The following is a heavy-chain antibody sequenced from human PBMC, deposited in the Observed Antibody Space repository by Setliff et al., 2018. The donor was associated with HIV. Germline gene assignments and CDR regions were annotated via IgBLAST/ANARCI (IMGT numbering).Heavy chain of an antibody. Sequence: SETLSLTCTVSGGSISSSGYYWNWVRQPPGKGLEWMGYIYYSGSTDYNPALKRRVTISLDTSKNQFSLQLSSVTAADTAVYYCARGAYYKFWSGYSAGGGSLGPWGQGTLVTVSS. D-gene: IGHD3-3*01. V-gene: IGHV4-61*08. CDR2: IYYSGST. CDR1: GGSISSSGYY. CDR3: ARGAYYKFWSGYSAGGGSLGP. J-gene: IGHJ5*02.